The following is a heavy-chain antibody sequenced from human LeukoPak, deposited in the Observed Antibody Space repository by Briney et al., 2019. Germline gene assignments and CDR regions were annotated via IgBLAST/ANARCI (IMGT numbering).Heavy chain of an antibody. CDR1: GGSFSGHY. D-gene: IGHD5-12*01. J-gene: IGHJ5*02. Sequence: SETLSLTCVVYGGSFSGHYWSWIRQPPGKGLEWIGEINDSGSTNYNPSLKSRVTISLDTSNNHFSLRLSSVTAADTAVYYCASGVGVSGYDHWGQGTLVTVSS. CDR3: ASGVGVSGYDH. CDR2: INDSGST. V-gene: IGHV4-34*01.